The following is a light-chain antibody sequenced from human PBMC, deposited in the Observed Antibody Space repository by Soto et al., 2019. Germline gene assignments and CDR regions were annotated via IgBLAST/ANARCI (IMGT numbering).Light chain of an antibody. CDR3: QQYGGSPRT. CDR1: QSVGGTF. J-gene: IGKJ1*01. CDR2: GAS. Sequence: EIVLTQSPGTLSLSPGEGATLSCRARQSVGGTFLAWYQQKGGQAPRLLLNGASYRATGVPDRFSGSGSGTEFTLTISRLEPEDFAVYYCQQYGGSPRTFGQGTKVELK. V-gene: IGKV3-20*01.